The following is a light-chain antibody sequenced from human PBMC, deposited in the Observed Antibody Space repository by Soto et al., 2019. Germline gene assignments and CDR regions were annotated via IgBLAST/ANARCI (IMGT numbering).Light chain of an antibody. CDR1: SNDVGGYDY. Sequence: QSALTQPASVSGSPGQSITISCSGTSNDVGGYDYVSWYQQHPGKAPKLVIYEVSNRPSWVSNRFSDSKSGNTASLTISGLQPEDEADYYCNSYTSSSTLVFGGGTKLTVL. CDR2: EVS. J-gene: IGLJ2*01. CDR3: NSYTSSSTLV. V-gene: IGLV2-14*01.